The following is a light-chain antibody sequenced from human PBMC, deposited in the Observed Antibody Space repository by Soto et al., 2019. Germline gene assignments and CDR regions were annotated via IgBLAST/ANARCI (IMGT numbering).Light chain of an antibody. Sequence: MTQSKSSLSGSVGDRVTITCRASQSVSSNLAWYQQKLGQAPRLLIYGASTRATDIPPRFSGSGSGTEFTLTISSLQSEDFAIYYCQQYNNWPRTFGQGTKVDIK. V-gene: IGKV3-15*01. CDR2: GAS. CDR1: QSVSSN. J-gene: IGKJ1*01. CDR3: QQYNNWPRT.